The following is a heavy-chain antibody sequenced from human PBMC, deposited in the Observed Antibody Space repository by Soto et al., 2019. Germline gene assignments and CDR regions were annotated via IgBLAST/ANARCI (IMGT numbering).Heavy chain of an antibody. CDR2: IYYSGST. Sequence: QVQLQEAGPGLVKPSETLSLTCTVSGGSISSYYWSWIRQPPGKGLEWIGYIYYSGSTNYNPSLKSRVSISVDTSKNQFSLKVSAVNAADTAVYYCARQSRYGGFGYYYYGMDFWGQGTTVTVSS. CDR1: GGSISSYY. J-gene: IGHJ6*02. V-gene: IGHV4-59*08. CDR3: ARQSRYGGFGYYYYGMDF. D-gene: IGHD1-26*01.